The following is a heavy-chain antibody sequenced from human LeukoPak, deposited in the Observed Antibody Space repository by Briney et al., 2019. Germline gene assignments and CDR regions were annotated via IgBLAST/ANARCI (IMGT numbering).Heavy chain of an antibody. CDR2: IKQDGSEK. CDR1: GFTFSSYW. CDR3: ARDPGYSYGPYYYYYGMDV. J-gene: IGHJ6*02. V-gene: IGHV3-7*01. D-gene: IGHD5-18*01. Sequence: GGTLRLSCAASGFTFSSYWMRWVRQAPGKGLEWVANIKQDGSEKYYVDSVKGRFTFSRDNAKNSLYLQMNSLRAEDTAVYYCARDPGYSYGPYYYYYGMDVWGQGTTVTVSS.